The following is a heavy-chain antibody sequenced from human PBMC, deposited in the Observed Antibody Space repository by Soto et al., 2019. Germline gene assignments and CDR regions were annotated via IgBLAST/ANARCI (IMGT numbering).Heavy chain of an antibody. D-gene: IGHD6-13*01. Sequence: GVSLILSCAASGFTFSSYAMSWVRQAPGKGLEWVSAISGSGGSTYYADSVKGRFTISRDNSKNTLYLQMNSLRAEDTAVYYCAKEGNPIAAAGTYYWGQGTLVTVSS. CDR1: GFTFSSYA. CDR3: AKEGNPIAAAGTYY. J-gene: IGHJ4*02. V-gene: IGHV3-23*01. CDR2: ISGSGGST.